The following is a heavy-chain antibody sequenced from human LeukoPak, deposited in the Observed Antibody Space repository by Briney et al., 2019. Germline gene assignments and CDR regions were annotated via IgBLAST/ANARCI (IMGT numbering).Heavy chain of an antibody. CDR2: ISGSAGST. J-gene: IGHJ4*02. CDR3: ARVLHKRNYDSTTYYGY. V-gene: IGHV3-23*01. Sequence: GGSLRLSCAASGFTFSSYAMSWVRQAPGKGLEWVSAISGSAGSTYYADSVKGRFTISRDNSKNSLYLQMNSLRAEDTAVYYCARVLHKRNYDSTTYYGYWGQGTLVTVSS. D-gene: IGHD3-22*01. CDR1: GFTFSSYA.